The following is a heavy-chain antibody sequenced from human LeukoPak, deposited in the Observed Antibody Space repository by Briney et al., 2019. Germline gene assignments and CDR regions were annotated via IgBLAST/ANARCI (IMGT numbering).Heavy chain of an antibody. Sequence: SETLSLTCAVYGDPFSGYYWSWIRQPPGKGLEWIGKINHSGSTYYNPSLKSRVTISVDTSKNQFSLKLSSVTAADTAVYYCARLVVVPPNAPDAFDIWGQGTMVTVSS. CDR1: GDPFSGYY. V-gene: IGHV4-34*01. D-gene: IGHD2-15*01. CDR2: INHSGST. J-gene: IGHJ3*02. CDR3: ARLVVVPPNAPDAFDI.